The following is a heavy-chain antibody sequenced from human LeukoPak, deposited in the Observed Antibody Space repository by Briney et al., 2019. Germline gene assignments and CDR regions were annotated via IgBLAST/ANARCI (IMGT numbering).Heavy chain of an antibody. Sequence: GGSLRLSCAASGFTFSSYYMSWIRQAPGKGLEWVSYISSSGSTIYYADSVKGRFTISRDNAKNSLYLQMNSLRAEDTAVYYCAREFLYPRDGYNPFDYWGQGTLVTVSS. CDR1: GFTFSSYY. V-gene: IGHV3-11*04. CDR2: ISSSGSTI. CDR3: AREFLYPRDGYNPFDY. D-gene: IGHD5-24*01. J-gene: IGHJ4*02.